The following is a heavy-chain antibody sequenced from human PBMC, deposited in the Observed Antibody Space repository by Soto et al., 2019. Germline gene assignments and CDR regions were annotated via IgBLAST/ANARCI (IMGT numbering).Heavy chain of an antibody. CDR1: GFTFSSYS. V-gene: IGHV3-48*02. J-gene: IGHJ4*02. D-gene: IGHD2-15*01. CDR2: ISSSSSTI. CDR3: ARDGGPCSGGSCYSDPYFDY. Sequence: PGGSLRLSCAACGFTFSSYSMNWVRQAPGKXLEWVSYISSSSSTIYYADSVKGRFTISRDNAKNSLYLQMNSLRDEDTAVYYCARDGGPCSGGSCYSDPYFDYWGQGTLVTVSS.